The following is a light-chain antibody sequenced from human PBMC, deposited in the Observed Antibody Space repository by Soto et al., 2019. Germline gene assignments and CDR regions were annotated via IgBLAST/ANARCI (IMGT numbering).Light chain of an antibody. Sequence: DIHMTQSPSTLSASVGDRVTITCRASQSLTIWLAWYQQKPGKAPNLLLYKTSSLESGVPSRFSGSGSGTEVPRTSSSLQHDDFATYYWQHWTYYSWTCGQGTKVEVK. V-gene: IGKV1-5*03. CDR3: QHWTYYSWT. J-gene: IGKJ1*01. CDR2: KTS. CDR1: QSLTIW.